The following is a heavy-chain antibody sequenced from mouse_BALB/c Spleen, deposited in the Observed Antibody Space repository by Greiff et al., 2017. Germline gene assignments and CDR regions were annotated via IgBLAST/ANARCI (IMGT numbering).Heavy chain of an antibody. Sequence: VQLQQPGAELVKPGAPVKLSGKASGYPFPSYWLNWVKQRPGRGLEWIGRIDPSDSETHYNQKFKDKATLTVDKSSSTAYIQLSILTSEDSAVYYCARRGLRHYAMDYWGQGTSVTVSA. V-gene: IGHV1-69*02. J-gene: IGHJ4*01. CDR1: GYPFPSYW. CDR3: ARRGLRHYAMDY. D-gene: IGHD2-4*01. CDR2: IDPSDSET.